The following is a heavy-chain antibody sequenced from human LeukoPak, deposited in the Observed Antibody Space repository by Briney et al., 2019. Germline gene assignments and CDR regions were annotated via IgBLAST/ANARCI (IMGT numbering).Heavy chain of an antibody. CDR3: ARDLRRAFYYYMDV. J-gene: IGHJ6*03. CDR1: GGTFSRYA. V-gene: IGHV1-69*13. CDR2: IIPFFGTA. Sequence: GASVKVSCKASGGTFSRYAISWVRQAPGQGLEWMGGIIPFFGTANYAQQFRGRVTITADESTSTAYMELSSLRAEDTAVYYCARDLRRAFYYYMDVWGNGTTVTISS.